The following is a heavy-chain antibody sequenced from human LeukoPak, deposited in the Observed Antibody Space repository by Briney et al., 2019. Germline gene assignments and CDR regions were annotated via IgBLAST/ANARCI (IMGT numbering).Heavy chain of an antibody. V-gene: IGHV3-48*04. Sequence: GGSPRLSCAASGFTFSSNSMNWVRQAPGKGLEWVSHISSSSNTIYYADSVKGRFTISRDNAKNSLFLQMNSLRGEDTAVYYCARKFRGSSGFFDYWGQGTRVTVSS. J-gene: IGHJ4*02. CDR2: ISSSSNTI. D-gene: IGHD3-22*01. CDR3: ARKFRGSSGFFDY. CDR1: GFTFSSNS.